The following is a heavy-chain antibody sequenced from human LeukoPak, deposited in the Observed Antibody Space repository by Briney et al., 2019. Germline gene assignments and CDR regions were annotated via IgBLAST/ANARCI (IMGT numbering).Heavy chain of an antibody. V-gene: IGHV3-9*01. D-gene: IGHD3-22*01. CDR1: GFTFDDYA. CDR3: AKDELGYYDSSGLGY. Sequence: GRSLRLSCASSGFTFDDYAMHWVRQAPGKGLEWVSGISWNSGSIGYADSVKGRFTISRDNAKNSLYLQMNSLRAEDTALHYCAKDELGYYDSSGLGYWGQGTLVTVSS. J-gene: IGHJ4*02. CDR2: ISWNSGSI.